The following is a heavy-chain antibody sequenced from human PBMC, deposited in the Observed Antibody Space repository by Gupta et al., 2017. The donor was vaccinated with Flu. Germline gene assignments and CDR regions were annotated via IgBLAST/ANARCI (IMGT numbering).Heavy chain of an antibody. CDR2: IYHAGST. J-gene: IGHJ6*04. Sequence: QVQLQESGPGLVKPSGTLSLTCAVSGGSISVSNWWSWVRQPPGKGLEWIGQIYHAGSTNYDPSLKSRVTISVDKSKNQFSLRLSSVTAADTAVYYCAGEGCTTTNCYSYMDVWGKGTTVTVSS. CDR3: AGEGCTTTNCYSYMDV. V-gene: IGHV4-4*02. D-gene: IGHD2-2*02. CDR1: GGSISVSNW.